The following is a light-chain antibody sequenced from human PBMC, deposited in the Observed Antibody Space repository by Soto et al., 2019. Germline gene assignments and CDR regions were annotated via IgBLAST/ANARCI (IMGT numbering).Light chain of an antibody. CDR1: QSIRYY. CDR3: QHHNSYSQT. CDR2: GAS. Sequence: DIQLTQSPPTLSASVGDRVTITCRASQSIRYYLALYPQMPGKAPKLLIYGASSLQSGVPSRFSGSGSGTEFTLTISSLQPDDFATYFCQHHNSYSQTFGQGTKVDIK. J-gene: IGKJ1*01. V-gene: IGKV1-5*01.